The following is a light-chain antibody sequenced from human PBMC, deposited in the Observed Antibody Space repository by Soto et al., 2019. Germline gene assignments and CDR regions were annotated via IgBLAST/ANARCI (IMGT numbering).Light chain of an antibody. CDR3: QQYDNFLPIT. CDR1: QDIAKK. V-gene: IGKV1-33*01. J-gene: IGKJ5*01. Sequence: IQMTQSPSSLSASVGDRVTITCQASQDIAKKLNWYQQKPGKAPKLLIYGASSLQTGVPSRFSGSGSATHFTFTISSLQSEDIATYYCQQYDNFLPITFGQGTQLEIK. CDR2: GAS.